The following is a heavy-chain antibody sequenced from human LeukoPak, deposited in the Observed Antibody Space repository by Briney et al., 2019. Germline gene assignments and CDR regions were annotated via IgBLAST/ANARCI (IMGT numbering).Heavy chain of an antibody. J-gene: IGHJ4*02. V-gene: IGHV3-23*01. CDR1: GITFSTYA. CDR3: AKDRNSWPTNFDS. D-gene: IGHD2-15*01. Sequence: PGGSLRLSCAASGITFSTYAVNWVRQAPGKGREWVSAISSSGGTTYYADSVKGRFSISRDNSKNTLYLQMNSLRAEDTAVYYCAKDRNSWPTNFDSWGQGTLLTVSA. CDR2: ISSSGGTT.